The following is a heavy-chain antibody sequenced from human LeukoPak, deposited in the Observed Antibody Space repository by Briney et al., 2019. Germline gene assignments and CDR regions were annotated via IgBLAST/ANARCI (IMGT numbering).Heavy chain of an antibody. CDR2: IYHSGST. CDR1: GYSISSGYY. J-gene: IGHJ4*02. D-gene: IGHD3-22*01. V-gene: IGHV4-38-2*02. CDR3: ARVPARPSFYYDSGGYCDY. Sequence: PSETLSLTCTVSGYSISSGYYWGWIRQPPGKGLEWIGSIYHSGSTYYNPSLKSRVTISVDTSKNQFSLKLSSVTAADTALYYCARVPARPSFYYDSGGYCDYWGQGTLVTVSS.